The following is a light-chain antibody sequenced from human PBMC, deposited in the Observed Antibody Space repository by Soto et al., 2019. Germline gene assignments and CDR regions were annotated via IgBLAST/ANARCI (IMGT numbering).Light chain of an antibody. Sequence: QSVLTQPPSVSGAPGQRVTISCTGSSSNIGAGYDVHWYQHVPGTAPRLLIYGNSNRPSGVPDRFSGSKSGTSASLAITGLQADDEADYYCKSYASSLSAYVFGTGTKLTVL. V-gene: IGLV1-40*01. CDR1: SSNIGAGYD. J-gene: IGLJ1*01. CDR3: KSYASSLSAYV. CDR2: GNS.